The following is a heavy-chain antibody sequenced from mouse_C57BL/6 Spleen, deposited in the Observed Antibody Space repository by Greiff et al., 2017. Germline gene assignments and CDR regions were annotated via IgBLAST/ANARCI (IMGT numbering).Heavy chain of an antibody. CDR3: ATGGITTVVAD. D-gene: IGHD1-1*01. V-gene: IGHV14-1*01. CDR2: IDPEDGDT. CDR1: GFNIKDYY. J-gene: IGHJ2*01. Sequence: VQLQQSGAELVRPGASVKLSCTASGFNIKDYYMHWVKQRPEQGLEWIGRIDPEDGDTEYAPKFQGKATMTADTSSNTAYLQLSSLTSEDTAVYYCATGGITTVVADWGQGTTLTVSS.